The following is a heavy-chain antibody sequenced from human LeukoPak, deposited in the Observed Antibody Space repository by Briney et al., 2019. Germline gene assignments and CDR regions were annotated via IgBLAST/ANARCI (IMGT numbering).Heavy chain of an antibody. J-gene: IGHJ6*02. CDR2: IHPGDSNT. Sequence: GESLKISCKGSGYSFTTYWIGWVRQMPGKGLEWMGIIHPGDSNTRYSPSFQGQVTISADKSISTAYLQWHSLKASDTAIYYCGRYPPGYYAMDVWGQGTTVTVSS. CDR3: GRYPPGYYAMDV. V-gene: IGHV5-51*01. D-gene: IGHD3-10*01. CDR1: GYSFTTYW.